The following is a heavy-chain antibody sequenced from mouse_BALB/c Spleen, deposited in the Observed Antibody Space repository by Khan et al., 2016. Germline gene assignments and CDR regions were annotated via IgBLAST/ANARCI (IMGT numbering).Heavy chain of an antibody. Sequence: QVRLQQSGAELMKPGASVKISCKATGYTFSNYWIEWVKQRPGHGLEWIGDILPGSGNSNSNENFKGKATFTADTSSNTAYMQLSSLTSEDSAVYFCARAGYSMDYWGQGTSVTVSS. J-gene: IGHJ4*01. CDR2: ILPGSGNS. CDR1: GYTFSNYW. V-gene: IGHV1-9*01. CDR3: ARAGYSMDY.